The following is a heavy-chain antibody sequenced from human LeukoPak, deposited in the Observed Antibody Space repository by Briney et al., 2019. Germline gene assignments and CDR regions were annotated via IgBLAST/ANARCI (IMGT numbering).Heavy chain of an antibody. CDR1: GFTFSSFG. CDR2: ISYDGSNK. J-gene: IGHJ4*02. V-gene: IGHV3-30*18. Sequence: GRSLRLSCAASGFTFSSFGMHWVRQAPGKGLEWVAVISYDGSNKYYADSVEGRFTISRDNSKKTLYLQMNSLRPEDTAVYYCAKDQVIAVAANSDYWGQGTLVTVSS. D-gene: IGHD6-13*01. CDR3: AKDQVIAVAANSDY.